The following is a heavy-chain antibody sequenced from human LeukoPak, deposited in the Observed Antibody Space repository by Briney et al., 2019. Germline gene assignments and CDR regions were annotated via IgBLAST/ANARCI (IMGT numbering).Heavy chain of an antibody. CDR1: GGSISSYY. V-gene: IGHV4-59*01. CDR2: IYYSGST. CDR3: ARDPGGTYFDY. J-gene: IGHJ4*02. D-gene: IGHD1-1*01. Sequence: SETLSLTCTVSGGSISSYYWSWIRQPPGKGLEWIGYIYYSGSTNYNPSLKSRVTISVDTTKNQFSLKLSSVTAADTAVYYCARDPGGTYFDYWGQGTLVNVSS.